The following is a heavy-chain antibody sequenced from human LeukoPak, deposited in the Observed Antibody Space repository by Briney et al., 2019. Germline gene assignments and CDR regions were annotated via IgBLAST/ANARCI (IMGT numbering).Heavy chain of an antibody. V-gene: IGHV3-7*01. D-gene: IGHD6-13*01. Sequence: GGSLRLSCAASGFTFSNYWMSWVRQAPGKGLEWVANIKEDGSEKYYMDSMKGRFTISRDNAKNSLYLQMNNLRAEDTAVYYCAKLDRSIAAAGRPSLLVSFDYWGQGTLVTVSS. CDR1: GFTFSNYW. CDR3: AKLDRSIAAAGRPSLLVSFDY. CDR2: IKEDGSEK. J-gene: IGHJ4*02.